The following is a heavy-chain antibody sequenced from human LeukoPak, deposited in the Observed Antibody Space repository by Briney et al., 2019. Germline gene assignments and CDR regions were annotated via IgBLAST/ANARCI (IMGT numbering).Heavy chain of an antibody. CDR1: GYRFTSYW. J-gene: IGHJ4*02. CDR3: ARHVDGTGLDY. Sequence: GESLRISCKGSGYRFTSYWISWMRQMPGKGLEWMGRIDPADSYINYSPSFQGQVTFSAEKSISTAYLQWSSLKASDTAMYYCARHVDGTGLDYWGQGTLVTVSS. D-gene: IGHD6-19*01. CDR2: IDPADSYI. V-gene: IGHV5-10-1*04.